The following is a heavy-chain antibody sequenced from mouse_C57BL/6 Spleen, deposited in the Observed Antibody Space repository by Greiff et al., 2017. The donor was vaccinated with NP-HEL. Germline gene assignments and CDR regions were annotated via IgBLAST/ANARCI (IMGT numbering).Heavy chain of an antibody. J-gene: IGHJ3*01. V-gene: IGHV1-72*01. D-gene: IGHD2-5*01. CDR1: GYTFTSYW. CDR2: IDPNSGGT. CDR3: ARAYYSKVAY. Sequence: QVQLKQPGAELVKPGASVKLSCKASGYTFTSYWMHWVKQRPGRGLEWIGRIDPNSGGTKYNEKFKSKATLTVDKPSSTAYMQLSSLTSEDSAVYYCARAYYSKVAYWGQGTLVTVSA.